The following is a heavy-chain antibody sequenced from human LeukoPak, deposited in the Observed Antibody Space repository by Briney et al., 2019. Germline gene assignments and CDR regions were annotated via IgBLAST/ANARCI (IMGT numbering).Heavy chain of an antibody. J-gene: IGHJ6*04. V-gene: IGHV1-18*04. D-gene: IGHD6-19*01. CDR3: ASVRGYSSGWYSGGYYYGMDV. CDR1: GYTFTSYG. CDR2: ISAYNGKT. Sequence: ASVKVSCKASGYTFTSYGISWVRQAPGQGLEWMGWISAYNGKTNYAQKLQGRVTMTTHTSTSTAYMELRSLRSDDTAVYYCASVRGYSSGWYSGGYYYGMDVWGKGTTVTVSS.